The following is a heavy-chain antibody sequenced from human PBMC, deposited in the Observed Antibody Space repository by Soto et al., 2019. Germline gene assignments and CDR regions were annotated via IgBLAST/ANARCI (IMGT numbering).Heavy chain of an antibody. D-gene: IGHD3-3*01. CDR1: GGSISSYY. Sequence: SETLSLTCTVSGGSISSYYWSWIRQPPGKGLEWIGYIYYSGSTNYNPSLKSRVTISVDTSKNQFSLKLSSVTAADTAVYYCARTYYDFWSGYYYFDYWGQGTLVTVSS. V-gene: IGHV4-59*01. J-gene: IGHJ4*02. CDR3: ARTYYDFWSGYYYFDY. CDR2: IYYSGST.